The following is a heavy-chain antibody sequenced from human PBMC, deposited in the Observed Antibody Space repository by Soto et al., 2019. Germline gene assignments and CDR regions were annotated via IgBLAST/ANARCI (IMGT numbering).Heavy chain of an antibody. CDR2: ITWDGHKT. CDR1: GFTFDDFA. D-gene: IGHD1-26*01. V-gene: IGHV3-43*01. Sequence: DVRLVESGGVMVQPGGSLRLSCAASGFTFDDFAMHWVRQVPGKGLEWVSLITWDGHKTYYADSVKGRFTISRDNNKNSLFLQMTSLTTEDTALYYCAQDLRYSGGSDYYHYGMDVWGQGTTVTVSS. CDR3: AQDLRYSGGSDYYHYGMDV. J-gene: IGHJ6*02.